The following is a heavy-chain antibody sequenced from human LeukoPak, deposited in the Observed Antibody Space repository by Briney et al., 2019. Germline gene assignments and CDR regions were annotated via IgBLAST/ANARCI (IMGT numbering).Heavy chain of an antibody. J-gene: IGHJ3*02. D-gene: IGHD3-22*01. CDR2: IYPDDSDT. V-gene: IGHV5-51*01. Sequence: PGEALMIPCMGSSSGFTTYWIGWVRQMPGKGLEWMGIIYPDDSDTRYSPSFQGRVTISVDKSVSTAYLHCRSLKASGSAMYYFARPPYDDKAGDAFRIRGQGTMVTVSS. CDR3: ARPPYDDKAGDAFRI. CDR1: SSGFTTYW.